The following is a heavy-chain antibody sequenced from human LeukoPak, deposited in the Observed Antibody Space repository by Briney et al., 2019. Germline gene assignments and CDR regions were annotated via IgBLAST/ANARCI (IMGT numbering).Heavy chain of an antibody. D-gene: IGHD5-18*01. Sequence: GGSLRLSCAASGFTFSSYGMHWVRQAPGKGLEWVAVIWYDGSNKYYADSVKGRFTISRDNSKNTLYLQMNSLRAEDTAVYYCARGRGYSYGWGYFDYWGQGTLDTVSS. V-gene: IGHV3-33*01. CDR3: ARGRGYSYGWGYFDY. CDR1: GFTFSSYG. J-gene: IGHJ4*02. CDR2: IWYDGSNK.